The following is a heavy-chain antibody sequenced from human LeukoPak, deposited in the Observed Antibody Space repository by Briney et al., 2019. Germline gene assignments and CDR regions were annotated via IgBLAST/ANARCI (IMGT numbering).Heavy chain of an antibody. J-gene: IGHJ4*02. CDR3: AKLKVGATDY. CDR1: GFTFSSYA. D-gene: IGHD1-26*01. Sequence: GGSLRLSCAASGFTFSSYAMSWVRQAPGKGLEWVSAISGSGGSTFYADSVKGRFTISRDNSKNTLYLQMNSLRAEDSAVYYCAKLKVGATDYWGQGTLVTVSS. CDR2: ISGSGGST. V-gene: IGHV3-23*01.